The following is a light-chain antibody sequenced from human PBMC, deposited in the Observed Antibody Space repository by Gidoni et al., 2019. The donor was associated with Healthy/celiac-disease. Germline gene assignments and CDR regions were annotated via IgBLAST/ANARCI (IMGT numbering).Light chain of an antibody. CDR1: KLGEKY. CDR2: QDS. CDR3: QAWDSSTAV. J-gene: IGLJ2*01. V-gene: IGLV3-1*01. Sequence: SYELTQPPSVSVSPGQTASIPCSGDKLGEKYACWYQQKPGQSPVLVIYQDSKRPSGIPERFSGSNSGITATLTISGTQAMDEADYYCQAWDSSTAVFGGGTKLTVL.